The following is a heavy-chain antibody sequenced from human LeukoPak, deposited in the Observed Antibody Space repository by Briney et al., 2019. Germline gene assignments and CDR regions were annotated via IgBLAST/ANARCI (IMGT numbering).Heavy chain of an antibody. CDR2: ISGSSSPI. CDR3: ARVSGSYYFDY. D-gene: IGHD3-10*01. V-gene: IGHV3-48*02. J-gene: IGHJ4*02. CDR1: GFTFSSYS. Sequence: PGGSLRLSCAASGFTFSSYSMTWVRQAPGKGLERVSYISGSSSPIYYADSVKGRVTISRDNAKDSLYLQMTSLRDEDTAVYYCARVSGSYYFDYWGQGTLVTVSP.